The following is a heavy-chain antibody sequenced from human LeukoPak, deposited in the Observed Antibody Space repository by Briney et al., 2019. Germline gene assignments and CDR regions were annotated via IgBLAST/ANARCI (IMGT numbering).Heavy chain of an antibody. CDR1: GGSFSGYY. J-gene: IGHJ4*02. Sequence: SETLPLTCAVYGGSFSGYYWSWIRQPPGKGLEWIGEINHSGSTNYNPSLKSRVTISVDTSKNQFSLKLSSVTAADTAVYYCARSRFGLYYFDYWGQGTLVTVSS. V-gene: IGHV4-34*01. D-gene: IGHD1-26*01. CDR2: INHSGST. CDR3: ARSRFGLYYFDY.